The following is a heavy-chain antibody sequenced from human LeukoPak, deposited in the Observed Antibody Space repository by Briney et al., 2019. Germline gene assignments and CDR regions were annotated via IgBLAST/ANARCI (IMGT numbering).Heavy chain of an antibody. V-gene: IGHV3-21*01. CDR1: GFTFSSYS. CDR3: AKDWQQLVPRGFDY. J-gene: IGHJ4*02. D-gene: IGHD6-13*01. CDR2: ISSSSSYI. Sequence: GGSLRLSCAASGFTFSSYSMNWVRQAPGKGLEWVSSISSSSSYIYYADSVRGRFTISRDNARNSLYLQMNSLRGEDTAVYYCAKDWQQLVPRGFDYWGQGTLVTVSS.